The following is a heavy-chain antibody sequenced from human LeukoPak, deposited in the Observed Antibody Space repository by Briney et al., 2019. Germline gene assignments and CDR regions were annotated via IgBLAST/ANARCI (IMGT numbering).Heavy chain of an antibody. J-gene: IGHJ6*03. CDR3: ARVRGSSGSYEYYHYMDV. CDR1: GDSISSGDYY. Sequence: SQTLSLTCTVSGDSISSGDYYWSWIRQPAGKGLEWIGRIYTSGSTNYNPSLKSRVTMSVDTSKKQFSLKLSSVTAADTAVYYCARVRGSSGSYEYYHYMDVWGKGTTVTISS. CDR2: IYTSGST. V-gene: IGHV4-61*02. D-gene: IGHD1-26*01.